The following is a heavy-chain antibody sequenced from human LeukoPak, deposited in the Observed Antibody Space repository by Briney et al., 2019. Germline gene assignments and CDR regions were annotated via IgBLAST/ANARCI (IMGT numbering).Heavy chain of an antibody. CDR1: GGSSSGYY. J-gene: IGHJ5*02. V-gene: IGHV4-34*01. CDR3: ARGTTYYDILTGYRYNWFDP. D-gene: IGHD3-9*01. Sequence: SETLSLTCAVYGGSSSGYYWSWIRQPPGKGLEWIGEINHSGSTNYNPSLKSRVTISIDTSKNQFSLKLSSVTAADTAVYYCARGTTYYDILTGYRYNWFDPWGQGTLVTVSS. CDR2: INHSGST.